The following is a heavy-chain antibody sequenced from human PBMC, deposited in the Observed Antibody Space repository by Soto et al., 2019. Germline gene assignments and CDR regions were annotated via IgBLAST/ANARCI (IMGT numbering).Heavy chain of an antibody. V-gene: IGHV5-51*01. Sequence: GESLKISCKGSGYSFTSYWIGWVRQMPGKGLEWMGIIYPGDSDTRYSPSFQGQVTISADKSISTAYLQWSSLKASDTAMYYCARRGAGSHYLADYYYGMDVWGQGTTVTVSS. CDR1: GYSFTSYW. D-gene: IGHD1-26*01. CDR3: ARRGAGSHYLADYYYGMDV. CDR2: IYPGDSDT. J-gene: IGHJ6*02.